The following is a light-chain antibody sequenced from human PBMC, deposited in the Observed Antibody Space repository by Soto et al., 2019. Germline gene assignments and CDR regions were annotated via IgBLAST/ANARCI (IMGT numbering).Light chain of an antibody. CDR1: KLGDKY. V-gene: IGLV3-1*01. J-gene: IGLJ1*01. CDR3: QAWDSSTAV. Sequence: SYELTQPPSVSVSPGQTASITCSGDKLGDKYACWYQQKPGQSPVLVIYQDSKRPSGIPERFPGSNSGNTATLTISGTQAMDVADYYCQAWDSSTAVFGTGTKVTVL. CDR2: QDS.